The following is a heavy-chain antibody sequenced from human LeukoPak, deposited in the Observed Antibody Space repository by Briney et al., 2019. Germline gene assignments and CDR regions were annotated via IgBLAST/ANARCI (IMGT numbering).Heavy chain of an antibody. V-gene: IGHV3-9*01. CDR3: AKDYGYSSSWLDY. CDR2: ISWNSGSI. CDR1: GFTFDDYA. J-gene: IGHJ4*02. D-gene: IGHD6-13*01. Sequence: GGSLRLSCAASGFTFDDYAMHWVRQAPGKGLEWVSGISWNSGSIGYADSVKGRFTISIDYDKNSLYLQMNSLRAEDTALYYCAKDYGYSSSWLDYWGQGTLVTVSS.